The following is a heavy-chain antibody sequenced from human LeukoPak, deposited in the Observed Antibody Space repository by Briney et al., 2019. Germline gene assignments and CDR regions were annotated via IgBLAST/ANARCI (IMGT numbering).Heavy chain of an antibody. CDR3: ARAYQYNWNSPYYYYGMDV. D-gene: IGHD1-1*01. CDR2: INRNSGGT. Sequence: GASVKVSCKASGYTFTGYYMHWVRQAPGQGLEWMGWINRNSGGTNYAQKFQGWVTMTRDTSISTAYMELSRLRSDDTAVYYCARAYQYNWNSPYYYYGMDVWGQGTTVTVSS. J-gene: IGHJ6*02. V-gene: IGHV1-2*04. CDR1: GYTFTGYY.